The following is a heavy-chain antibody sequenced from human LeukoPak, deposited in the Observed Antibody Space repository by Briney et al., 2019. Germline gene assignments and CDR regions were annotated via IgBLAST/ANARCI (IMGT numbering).Heavy chain of an antibody. Sequence: ASVKVSCKTSGYTFTTYGINWVRQAPGQGLEWMGCINTYNGDTKYAQKLQGRVTVTTDTFTSTAYMELRSLKSDDTAIYYCARGAPFYYMDVWGKGTTVTVSS. J-gene: IGHJ6*03. CDR2: INTYNGDT. CDR3: ARGAPFYYMDV. V-gene: IGHV1-18*01. CDR1: GYTFTTYG.